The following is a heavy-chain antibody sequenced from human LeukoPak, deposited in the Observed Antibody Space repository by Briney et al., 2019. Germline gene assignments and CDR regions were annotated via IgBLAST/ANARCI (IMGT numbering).Heavy chain of an antibody. CDR3: ARENVADSSGWSHFDY. CDR2: INPSDGRT. J-gene: IGHJ4*02. Sequence: APVKVSCKASGHTFAGYHIHWVRRAPGQGLEWMGIINPSDGRTSYAQEFQDRVILTSDTSARTVYMELRSLRFEDKAEYYCARENVADSSGWSHFDYWGQGTLVIVSS. V-gene: IGHV1-46*01. CDR1: GHTFAGYH. D-gene: IGHD6-19*01.